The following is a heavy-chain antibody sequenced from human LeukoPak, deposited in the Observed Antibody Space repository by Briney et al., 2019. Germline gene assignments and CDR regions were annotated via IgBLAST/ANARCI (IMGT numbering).Heavy chain of an antibody. J-gene: IGHJ4*02. Sequence: ASVKVSCKASGYTFTGYYMHWVRQAPGQGLEWMGRINPNSGGTNYAQKFQGRVTMTRDTSVSTAYMELSRLRSDDTAVYYCAREHYDYVWGSYRFDYWGQGTLVTASS. D-gene: IGHD3-16*02. CDR2: INPNSGGT. CDR1: GYTFTGYY. CDR3: AREHYDYVWGSYRFDY. V-gene: IGHV1-2*06.